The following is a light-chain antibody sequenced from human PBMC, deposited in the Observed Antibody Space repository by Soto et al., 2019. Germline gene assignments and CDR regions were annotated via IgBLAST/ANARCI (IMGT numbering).Light chain of an antibody. J-gene: IGLJ1*01. Sequence: QSVLTQPASVSGAPGQSITISFPGTSSDVGGYNYVSWYQQHPGKAPKLMIYDVSNRPSGVSNRFSGSKSGNTASLTISGLQAEDEADYYCSSYTSSSTLGVFGTGTKVTVL. CDR1: SSDVGGYNY. CDR3: SSYTSSSTLGV. CDR2: DVS. V-gene: IGLV2-14*01.